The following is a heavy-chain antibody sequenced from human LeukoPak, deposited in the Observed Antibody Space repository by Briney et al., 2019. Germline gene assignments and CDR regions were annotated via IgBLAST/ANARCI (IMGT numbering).Heavy chain of an antibody. Sequence: ATVKISCKVSGCTFTDYYMHWVQQAPGKGLEWMGLVDPEDGETIYAEKFQGRVTITADTSTDTAYIELSSLRSEDTAVYYCATIEYSSSSRAFDIWGQGTMVTVSS. D-gene: IGHD6-6*01. CDR3: ATIEYSSSSRAFDI. CDR2: VDPEDGET. J-gene: IGHJ3*02. CDR1: GCTFTDYY. V-gene: IGHV1-69-2*01.